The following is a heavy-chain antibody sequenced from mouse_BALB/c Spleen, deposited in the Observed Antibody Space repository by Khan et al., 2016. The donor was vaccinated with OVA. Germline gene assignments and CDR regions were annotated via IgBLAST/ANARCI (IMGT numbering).Heavy chain of an antibody. Sequence: QVQLKQSGPGLVAPSQCLSLTCTVSGFSFTSYGVHWVRQPPGKGLEWLGVIWAGGSSTYNSALMSRLSISKDNSKSHVFFKMNSLQTDDTAMYYCARLEDIWGQGTTLTVSS. V-gene: IGHV2-9*02. J-gene: IGHJ2*01. CDR2: IWAGGSS. CDR1: GFSFTSYG. D-gene: IGHD1-3*01. CDR3: ARLEDI.